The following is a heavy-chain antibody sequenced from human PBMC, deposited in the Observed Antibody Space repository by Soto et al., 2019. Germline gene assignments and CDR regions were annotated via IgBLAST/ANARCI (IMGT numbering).Heavy chain of an antibody. CDR3: AYSSTPFDY. Sequence: EVQLLESGGGLVQPGGSLRLSCAASGFTFSSYAMSWVRQAPGKGLEWVSAISGSGGSTYYADSVKGRFTISRDNSKNTPYLQMNSLGAEDTALYYCAYSSTPFDYWGQGTLVTVSS. CDR1: GFTFSSYA. J-gene: IGHJ4*02. V-gene: IGHV3-23*01. CDR2: ISGSGGST. D-gene: IGHD6-13*01.